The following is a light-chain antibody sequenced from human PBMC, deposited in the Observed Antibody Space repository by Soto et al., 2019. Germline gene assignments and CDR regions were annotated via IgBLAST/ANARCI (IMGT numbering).Light chain of an antibody. V-gene: IGLV2-14*01. CDR2: EVS. CDR3: SPYTRSNTHV. Sequence: QSLHTQPASVSWTPGESVTISCTGTISYVGGYNYVSWYQQHPGKAPKLMIYEVSNRPPGISNRFPGPKSGTKAYMTISGLQAEDEADYHCSPYTRSNTHVFRTGT. CDR1: ISYVGGYNY. J-gene: IGLJ1*01.